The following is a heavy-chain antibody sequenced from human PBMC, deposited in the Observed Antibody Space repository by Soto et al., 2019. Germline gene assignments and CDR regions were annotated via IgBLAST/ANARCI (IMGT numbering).Heavy chain of an antibody. Sequence: SETLSLTCTVSGGSISSGDYYWSWIRQHPGKGLEWIGYIYYSGSNSYDPSLKSRLTISVDTSKNQFSLKLTSVTAADTAVYYCARARRYSSSWYYFDSWGQGTLVAVSS. J-gene: IGHJ4*02. V-gene: IGHV4-31*03. CDR2: IYYSGSN. D-gene: IGHD6-13*01. CDR3: ARARRYSSSWYYFDS. CDR1: GGSISSGDYY.